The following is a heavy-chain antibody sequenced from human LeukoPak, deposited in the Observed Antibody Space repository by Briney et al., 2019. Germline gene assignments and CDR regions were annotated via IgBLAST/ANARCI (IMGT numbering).Heavy chain of an antibody. V-gene: IGHV1-18*04. D-gene: IGHD3-22*01. CDR3: ARDYYDSSGYYLGYYYYYMDV. CDR1: GYIFTGYY. CDR2: ISAYNGNT. J-gene: IGHJ6*03. Sequence: ASVKVSCKASGYIFTGYYMHWVRQAPGQGLEWMGWISAYNGNTNYAQKLQGRVTMTTDTSTSTAYMELRSLRSDDTAVYYCARDYYDSSGYYLGYYYYYMDVWGKGTTVTVSS.